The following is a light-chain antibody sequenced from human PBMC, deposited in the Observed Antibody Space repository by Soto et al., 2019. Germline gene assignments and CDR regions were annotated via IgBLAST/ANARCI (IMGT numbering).Light chain of an antibody. CDR1: QSLLHSNGYNY. V-gene: IGKV2-28*01. CDR3: MQALQTPPYT. J-gene: IGKJ2*01. Sequence: DLVMTQSPLSLPVTPGEPASISCRSSQSLLHSNGYNYLDWYLQKPGQSPQLLIYLGSNRASGVPDRFSGSGSGTDFTPNISRVEAEDVGVYYCMQALQTPPYTFGQGTKLEIK. CDR2: LGS.